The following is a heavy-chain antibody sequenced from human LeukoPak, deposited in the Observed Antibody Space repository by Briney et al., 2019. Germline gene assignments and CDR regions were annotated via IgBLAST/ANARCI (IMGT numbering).Heavy chain of an antibody. Sequence: EGSLRLSCAASGFTFSSDALSWVRQAPGKGLEWVSLISGSGGRTDYADSVKGRFTISRDNSKNTLYLQMNSLTAEDTAVYYCAKHVRTSVWFFDYWGQGTLVTVSS. D-gene: IGHD6-19*01. CDR2: ISGSGGRT. V-gene: IGHV3-23*01. J-gene: IGHJ4*02. CDR3: AKHVRTSVWFFDY. CDR1: GFTFSSDA.